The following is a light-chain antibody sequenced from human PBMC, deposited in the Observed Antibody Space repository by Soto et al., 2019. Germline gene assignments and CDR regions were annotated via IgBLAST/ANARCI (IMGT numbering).Light chain of an antibody. CDR1: LRIRND. J-gene: IGKJ2*01. V-gene: IGKV1-17*01. CDR3: QQDDTLYT. Sequence: DIQITQSPSSLSASIGDRVTITCRASLRIRNDVGWYQHKPGKAPKRLIYAASSLQTGVPSRFSGSGSGTDFTLTISSLQHDDFATYCCQQDDTLYTFGHGTKVDIK. CDR2: AAS.